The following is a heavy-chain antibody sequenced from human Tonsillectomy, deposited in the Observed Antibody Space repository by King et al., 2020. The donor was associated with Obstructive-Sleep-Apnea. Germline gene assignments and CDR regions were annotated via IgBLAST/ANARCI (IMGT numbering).Heavy chain of an antibody. V-gene: IGHV4-59*08. Sequence: QLQESGPGLVKPSETLSLTCTVSGGSISTYYWSWIRQPPGKGLEYIGYIYNSGSTNYNPSLKSRITISVDTSKNQFSLKLSSVTAADPAVYYCARSYXXILXGSXYWGQGTXVTXS. CDR3: ARSYXXILXGSXY. CDR2: IYNSGST. CDR1: GGSISTYY. D-gene: IGHD3-9*01. J-gene: IGHJ4*02.